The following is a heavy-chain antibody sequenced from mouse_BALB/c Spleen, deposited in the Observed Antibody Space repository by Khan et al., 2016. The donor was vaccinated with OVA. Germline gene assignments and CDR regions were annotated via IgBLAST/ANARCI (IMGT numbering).Heavy chain of an antibody. J-gene: IGHJ3*01. CDR3: KSGGGGNRFAY. Sequence: QVQLQQSGAELVRPGVSVKISCKGSGYTFTDFTMHWVKQSHAMSLEWIGVISTYYGDATYNQKFKDKATMTVDKSSSTAYMELARLTSEDSAICFCKSGGGGNRFAYWGQGTLVTVSA. CDR2: ISTYYGDA. V-gene: IGHV1S137*01. CDR1: GYTFTDFT.